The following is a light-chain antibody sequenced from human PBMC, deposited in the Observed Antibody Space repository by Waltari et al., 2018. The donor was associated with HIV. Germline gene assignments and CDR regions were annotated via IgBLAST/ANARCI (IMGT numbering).Light chain of an antibody. CDR1: EGLVYRDGNTY. V-gene: IGKV2D-30*01. CDR3: MQGTHWPPT. CDR2: RVS. J-gene: IGKJ2*01. Sequence: EVVMSQFPLSLAGTPGQPASISFTSSEGLVYRDGNTYLNWFHQRPGQSPRSLIFRVSNWDPGVPDRFRGSGSHTNFTLEITRVQSDDVGIFYCMQGTHWPPTFGQGTRLEI.